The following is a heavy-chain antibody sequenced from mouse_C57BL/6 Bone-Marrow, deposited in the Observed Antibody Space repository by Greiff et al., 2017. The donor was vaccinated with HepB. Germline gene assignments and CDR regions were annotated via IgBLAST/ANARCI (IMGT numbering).Heavy chain of an antibody. CDR3: ARCDGYYLDY. J-gene: IGHJ2*01. CDR1: GYTFTNYW. Sequence: QVQLQQSGAELVRPGPSVKMSCKASGYTFTNYWIGWAKQRPGHGLEWIGDIYPGGGYTNYNEKFKGKATLTADKSSSTAYMQFSSLTSEDSAIYYCARCDGYYLDYWGQGTTLTVSS. V-gene: IGHV1-63*01. CDR2: IYPGGGYT. D-gene: IGHD2-3*01.